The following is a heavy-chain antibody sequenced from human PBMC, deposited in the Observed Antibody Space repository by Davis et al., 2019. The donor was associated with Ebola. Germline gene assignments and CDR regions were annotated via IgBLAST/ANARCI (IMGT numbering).Heavy chain of an antibody. D-gene: IGHD3-16*01. CDR3: ARGEGEYVSYYFDY. CDR1: GYTFTSYG. CDR2: ISAYNGNT. J-gene: IGHJ4*02. Sequence: ASVKVSCKASGYTFTSYGISWVRQAPGQGLEWMGWISAYNGNTNYAQKLQGRVTMTTDTSTSTAYMEVGSLGSDDPAVYYCARGEGEYVSYYFDYWGQGTLVTVSS. V-gene: IGHV1-18*01.